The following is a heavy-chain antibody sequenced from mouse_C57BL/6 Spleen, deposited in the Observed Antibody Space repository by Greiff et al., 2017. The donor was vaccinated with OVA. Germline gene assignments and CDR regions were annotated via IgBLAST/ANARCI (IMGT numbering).Heavy chain of an antibody. Sequence: EVKVEESGGGLVQPGGSLKLSCAASGFTFSDYYMYWVRQTPEKRLEWVAYISNGGGSTYYPDTVKGRFTISRDNAKNTLYLQMSRLKSEDTAMYYCATHYYSNYVYAMDYWGQGTSVTVSS. J-gene: IGHJ4*01. CDR2: ISNGGGST. V-gene: IGHV5-12*01. CDR1: GFTFSDYY. D-gene: IGHD2-5*01. CDR3: ATHYYSNYVYAMDY.